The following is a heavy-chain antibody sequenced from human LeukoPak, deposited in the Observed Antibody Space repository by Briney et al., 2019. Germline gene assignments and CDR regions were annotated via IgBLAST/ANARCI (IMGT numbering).Heavy chain of an antibody. CDR2: ISSSGSTI. CDR3: ARDSRINMRDRRRSGFEY. V-gene: IGHV3-48*03. CDR1: GFTFSSYE. J-gene: IGHJ4*02. Sequence: GGSLRLSCAASGFTFSSYEMNWVRQAPGKGLEWVSYISSSGSTIYYADSVKGRFTISRDNAKNSLYLQMNSLRAEDTAVYYCARDSRINMRDRRRSGFEYWGQGTLVSVSS. D-gene: IGHD3-22*01.